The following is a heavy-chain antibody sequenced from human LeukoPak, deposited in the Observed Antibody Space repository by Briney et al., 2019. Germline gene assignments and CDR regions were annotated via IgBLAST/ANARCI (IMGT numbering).Heavy chain of an antibody. CDR3: AKDPYYDSSGYPVPIDY. V-gene: IGHV3-33*06. CDR1: GFTFSSYD. CDR2: IWYDGSNK. Sequence: GGSLRLSCAASGFTFSSYDMHWVRQAPGKGLEWVAVIWYDGSNKYYADSVKGRFTISRGNSKNTLYLQMNSLRAEDTAVYYCAKDPYYDSSGYPVPIDYWGQGTLVTVSS. D-gene: IGHD3-22*01. J-gene: IGHJ4*02.